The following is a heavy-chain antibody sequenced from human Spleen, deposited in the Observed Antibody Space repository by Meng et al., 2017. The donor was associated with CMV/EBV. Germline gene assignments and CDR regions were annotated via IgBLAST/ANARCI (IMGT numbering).Heavy chain of an antibody. J-gene: IGHJ4*02. CDR2: IYRSGIT. V-gene: IGHV4-30-4*08. Sequence: SQTLSLTCTVSGASISSGDYHWTWIRQPPGKGLGWIGYIYRSGITYYNPSLKSRLTISVDTSKNHFSLKLSSVTAADTAVYYCATDPIPKGYWGQGTLVTVSS. CDR1: GASISSGDYH. CDR3: ATDPIPKGY.